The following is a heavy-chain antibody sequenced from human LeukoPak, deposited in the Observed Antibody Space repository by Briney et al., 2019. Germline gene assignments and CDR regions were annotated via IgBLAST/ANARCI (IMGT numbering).Heavy chain of an antibody. D-gene: IGHD5-12*01. CDR1: GGSFSGYY. CDR2: INHSGST. J-gene: IGHJ5*02. Sequence: SETRSLTCAVYGGSFSGYYWSWIRQPPGKGLEWIGEINHSGSTNYNPSLKSRVTISVDTSKNQFSLKLSSVTAADTAVYYCARGRDSGYDATNNWFDPWGQGTLVTVSS. CDR3: ARGRDSGYDATNNWFDP. V-gene: IGHV4-34*01.